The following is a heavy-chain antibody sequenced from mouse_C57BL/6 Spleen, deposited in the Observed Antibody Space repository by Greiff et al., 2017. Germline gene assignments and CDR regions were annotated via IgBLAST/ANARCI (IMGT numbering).Heavy chain of an antibody. Sequence: EVRLMESGGGLVKPGGSLKLSCAASGFTFSSYAMSWVRQTPEKRLEWVATISDGGSYTYYPDNVKGRFTISRDNAKNNLYLQMSHLKSEDTAMDYCAREGAYYSEGYAMDYWGQGTSVTVSS. CDR2: ISDGGSYT. J-gene: IGHJ4*01. V-gene: IGHV5-4*01. CDR3: AREGAYYSEGYAMDY. CDR1: GFTFSSYA. D-gene: IGHD2-12*01.